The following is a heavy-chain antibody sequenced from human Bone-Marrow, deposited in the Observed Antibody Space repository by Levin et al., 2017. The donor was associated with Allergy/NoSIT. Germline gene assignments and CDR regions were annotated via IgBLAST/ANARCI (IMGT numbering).Heavy chain of an antibody. V-gene: IGHV2-5*02. D-gene: IGHD3-10*01. J-gene: IGHJ3*02. Sequence: SGPTLVKPTQTLTLTCTFSGFSLSTSGVGVGWIRQPPGKALEWLALIYWDDDKRYSPSLKSRLTITKDTSKNQVVLTMTNMDPVDTATYYCAHALNYYGSGSYYSHDAFDIWGQGTMVTVSS. CDR1: GFSLSTSGVG. CDR2: IYWDDDK. CDR3: AHALNYYGSGSYYSHDAFDI.